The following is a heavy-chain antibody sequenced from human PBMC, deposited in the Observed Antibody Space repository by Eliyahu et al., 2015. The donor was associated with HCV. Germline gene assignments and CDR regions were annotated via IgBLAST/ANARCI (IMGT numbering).Heavy chain of an antibody. J-gene: IGHJ4*02. CDR2: LLYDGTST. V-gene: IGHV3-30*04. D-gene: IGHD6-19*01. CDR3: ARDRGSSGSFDY. CDR1: GFPFSTXA. Sequence: QVQLVESGGGVVQPGRSLRLSCTASGFPFSTXAMHWVRQAPGKGLEWVALLLYDGTSTSYADSVKGRFTISRDDSTSTLFLQMNNLRAEDTAVYHCARDRGSSGSFDYWGQGALVTVSS.